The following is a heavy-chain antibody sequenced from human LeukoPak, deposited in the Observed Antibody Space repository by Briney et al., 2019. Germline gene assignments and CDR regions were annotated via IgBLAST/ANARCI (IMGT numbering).Heavy chain of an antibody. Sequence: GESLKISCKGSGYSFTSYWIGWVRQMPGKGLEWMGIIYPGDSDTRYSPSFQGQVTISADKSISTAYLQWSSLKASDTAIYYCARRYCSGGSCYRNWFDPWGQGTLVTVSS. CDR2: IYPGDSDT. D-gene: IGHD2-15*01. CDR3: ARRYCSGGSCYRNWFDP. J-gene: IGHJ5*02. V-gene: IGHV5-51*01. CDR1: GYSFTSYW.